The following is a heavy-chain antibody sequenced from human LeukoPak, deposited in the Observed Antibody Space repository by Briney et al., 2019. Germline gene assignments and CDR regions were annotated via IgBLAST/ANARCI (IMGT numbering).Heavy chain of an antibody. J-gene: IGHJ5*02. CDR1: GGSFSDYY. D-gene: IGHD6-13*01. CDR2: INHSGST. V-gene: IGHV4-34*01. Sequence: SETLSLTCAVYGGSFSDYYWSWIRQPPGKGLEWIGEINHSGSTNYNPSLKSRVTISVDTSKNQFSLKLSSVTAADTAVYYCARRRRIAAAPWGGGWFDPWGQGALVTVSS. CDR3: ARRRRIAAAPWGGGWFDP.